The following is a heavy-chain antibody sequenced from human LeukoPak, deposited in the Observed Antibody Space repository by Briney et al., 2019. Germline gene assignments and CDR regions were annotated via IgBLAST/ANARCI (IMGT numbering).Heavy chain of an antibody. Sequence: GGSLRLSCAASGFTFTSYWMSWVRQAPGKGLEWVANIKQDGSEKYYVDSVKGRFTISRDNAKKSLSLQMNSLRGEDTAVYCCVIGAAPGGMGAFHYWGQGTLVTVSS. V-gene: IGHV3-7*01. CDR2: IKQDGSEK. D-gene: IGHD6-25*01. CDR3: VIGAAPGGMGAFHY. J-gene: IGHJ4*02. CDR1: GFTFTSYW.